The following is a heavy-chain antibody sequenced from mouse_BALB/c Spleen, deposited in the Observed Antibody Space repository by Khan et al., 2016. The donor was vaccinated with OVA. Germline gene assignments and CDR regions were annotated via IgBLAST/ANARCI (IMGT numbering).Heavy chain of an antibody. D-gene: IGHD1-1*01. CDR1: GYSITSGYA. V-gene: IGHV3-2*02. Sequence: EVQLQESGPGLVKPSQSLSLTCTVTGYSITSGYAWNLIRHFPGNQLELMVYISYSGVTDYTPSLKSRISITRDKSKNQFFLQLNSVTTEDTATYYCARGKYYGYYFDYWGQGTTLTVSA. CDR2: ISYSGVT. J-gene: IGHJ2*01. CDR3: ARGKYYGYYFDY.